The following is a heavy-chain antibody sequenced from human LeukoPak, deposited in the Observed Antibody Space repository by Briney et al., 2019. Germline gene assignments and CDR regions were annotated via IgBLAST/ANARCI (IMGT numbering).Heavy chain of an antibody. D-gene: IGHD2-2*01. CDR1: GFTFNSYG. J-gene: IGHJ4*02. V-gene: IGHV3-30*02. CDR2: IRYDGGNK. CDR3: AKDSHLAVVVVPAEWDY. Sequence: PGGSLRLSCAASGFTFNSYGMHWVRQAPGKGLEWVAFIRYDGGNKYYADSVKGRFTISRDNSKNSLYPQMNSLRAEDTAVYYCAKDSHLAVVVVPAEWDYWGQGTLVTVSS.